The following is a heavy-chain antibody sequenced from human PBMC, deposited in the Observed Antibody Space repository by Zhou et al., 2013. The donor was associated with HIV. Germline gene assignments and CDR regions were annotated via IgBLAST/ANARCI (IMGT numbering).Heavy chain of an antibody. CDR3: ARDGYYYDSSGYSPHFDY. J-gene: IGHJ4*02. CDR1: GGTFSSYA. D-gene: IGHD3-22*01. CDR2: IIPIFGTA. Sequence: QVQLVQSGAEVKKPGSSVKVSCKASGGTFSSYAISWVRQAPGQGLEWMGGIIPIFGTANYAQKFQGRVTITTDESTSTAYMELSSLRSEDTAVYYCARDGYYYDSSGYSPHFDYWGQGTLVTVSS. V-gene: IGHV1-69*05.